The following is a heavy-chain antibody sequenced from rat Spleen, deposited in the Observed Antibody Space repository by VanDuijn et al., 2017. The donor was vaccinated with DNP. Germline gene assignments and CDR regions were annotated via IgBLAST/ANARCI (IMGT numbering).Heavy chain of an antibody. CDR1: GFTFSDYN. CDR2: IIYDGSRT. CDR3: ARVQLGYYALDA. J-gene: IGHJ4*01. D-gene: IGHD5-1*01. V-gene: IGHV5S10*01. Sequence: EVQLVESGGGLVQPGRSLKLSCAASGFTFSDYNMAWVRQAPKKGLEWVATIIYDGSRTFYRDSVQGRFTISRDNAKSTLYLQMDSLRSEDTATYYCARVQLGYYALDAWGQGTSVTVSS.